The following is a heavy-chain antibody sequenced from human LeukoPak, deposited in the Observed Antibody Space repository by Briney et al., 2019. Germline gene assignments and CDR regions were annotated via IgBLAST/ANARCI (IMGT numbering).Heavy chain of an antibody. CDR1: GYTFTSYG. J-gene: IGHJ4*02. D-gene: IGHD1-26*01. Sequence: GASVTVSCKASGYTFTSYGITWVRQAPGQGLEWMGWINPNSGGTNYARKFQGRVTMTRDTSISTAYMELSRLRPDDTAVYYCARGAVGATMVDYWGQGTLVTVSS. CDR3: ARGAVGATMVDY. CDR2: INPNSGGT. V-gene: IGHV1-2*02.